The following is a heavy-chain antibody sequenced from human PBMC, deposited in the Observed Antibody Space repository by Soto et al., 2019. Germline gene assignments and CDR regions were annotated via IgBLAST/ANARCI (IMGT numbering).Heavy chain of an antibody. Sequence: SVKVSCQASGRTFRIDAIRWLRQAPGQGSEWMGGIIPIFGTANYAQKFQGRVTITADETTSTAYMELSSLRSEDTAVYYCARDSIVVVVAATPVDYYYGMEVWGQGTTVTVSS. D-gene: IGHD2-15*01. CDR1: GRTFRIDA. V-gene: IGHV1-69*13. CDR2: IIPIFGTA. CDR3: ARDSIVVVVAATPVDYYYGMEV. J-gene: IGHJ6*02.